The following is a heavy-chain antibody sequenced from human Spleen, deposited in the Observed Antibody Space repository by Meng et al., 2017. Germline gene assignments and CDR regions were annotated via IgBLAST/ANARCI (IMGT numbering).Heavy chain of an antibody. CDR2: FVSNADT. D-gene: IGHD2-15*01. CDR1: DYTSASYG. J-gene: IGHJ4*02. CDR3: ASGTPGRSYCDY. Sequence: QAQLLQSGAEVKKPGASVWVSCKASDYTSASYGISWFRQAPGQGLEWMGWFVSNADTYPAQKFQGRVTMTRDTHTSTDFMELRSLTSDDTAVYYCASGTPGRSYCDYWGQGTLVTVSS. V-gene: IGHV1-18*01.